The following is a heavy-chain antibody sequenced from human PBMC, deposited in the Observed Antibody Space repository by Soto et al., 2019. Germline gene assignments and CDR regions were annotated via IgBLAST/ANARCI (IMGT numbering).Heavy chain of an antibody. CDR2: INPNSGGT. V-gene: IGHV1-2*04. CDR1: GYTFTGYY. J-gene: IGHJ4*02. Sequence: ASVKVSCKASGYTFTGYYMHWVRQAPGQGLEWMGWINPNSGGTNYAQKFQGWVTMTRDTSIRTAYMELSRLRSDDTAVYYCARDGGATSLGGLAGTMFTHDYWGQGTLVTVSS. D-gene: IGHD1-26*01. CDR3: ARDGGATSLGGLAGTMFTHDY.